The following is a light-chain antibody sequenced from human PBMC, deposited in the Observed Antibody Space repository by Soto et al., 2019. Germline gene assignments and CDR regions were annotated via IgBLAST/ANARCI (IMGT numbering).Light chain of an antibody. CDR2: GNT. Sequence: QSALTQPPSVSGAPGQMVTISCTGGSSNIGSTYDVQWYQQLPGTAPKLLIHGNTDRPSGVPDRFSGSKSGTSASLAITGLQADDEADYYCQSYDDSLSVHYVFGTGTKVTVL. V-gene: IGLV1-40*01. CDR1: SSNIGSTYD. J-gene: IGLJ1*01. CDR3: QSYDDSLSVHYV.